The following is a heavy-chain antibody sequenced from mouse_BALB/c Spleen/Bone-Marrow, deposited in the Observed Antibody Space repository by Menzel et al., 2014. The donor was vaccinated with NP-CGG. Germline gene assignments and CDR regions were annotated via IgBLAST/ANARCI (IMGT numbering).Heavy chain of an antibody. V-gene: IGHV15-2*02. Sequence: QVPLQQSGSELRSPGSSVKLSCKDFDSEVFPIAYMSWVRQKPGHGFEWIGDILPSIGRTIYGEKFEDKATLDADTVSNTAYVELNSLTPEDSAIYYCARKRDYYGSSYDWYFDVGGAGTTVTISS. CDR2: ILPSIGRT. CDR3: ARKRDYYGSSYDWYFDV. J-gene: IGHJ1*01. D-gene: IGHD1-1*01. CDR1: DSEVFPIAY.